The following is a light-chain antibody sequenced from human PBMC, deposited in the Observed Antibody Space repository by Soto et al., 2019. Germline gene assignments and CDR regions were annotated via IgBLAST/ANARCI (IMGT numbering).Light chain of an antibody. CDR1: SIDIGGYNY. J-gene: IGLJ1*01. CDR2: DVT. V-gene: IGLV2-14*03. Sequence: QSALTQPASVSGSPGQSITIPCTGTSIDIGGYNYVSWYQQFPGKAPKLIIYDVTNRPSGVSFRFSGSKSGNTASLTISGLQAEDEADYYCSSYTSSSTLFGTGTKVTVL. CDR3: SSYTSSSTL.